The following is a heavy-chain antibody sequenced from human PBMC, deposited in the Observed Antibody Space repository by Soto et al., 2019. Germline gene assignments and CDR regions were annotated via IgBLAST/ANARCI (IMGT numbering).Heavy chain of an antibody. CDR2: IIPIFGAA. Sequence: QVQLVQSGAEVKKPGSSVKVSCKASGGTFSRYTISWVRQAPGQGLEWMGGIIPIFGAAKYAQKFQDRVTVTPDDCTSTAYMELSSLRSEDPAVYYCAQDTNGSSLAYWGQGSRVTVSS. CDR3: AQDTNGSSLAY. CDR1: GGTFSRYT. V-gene: IGHV1-69*01. J-gene: IGHJ4*02. D-gene: IGHD2-8*01.